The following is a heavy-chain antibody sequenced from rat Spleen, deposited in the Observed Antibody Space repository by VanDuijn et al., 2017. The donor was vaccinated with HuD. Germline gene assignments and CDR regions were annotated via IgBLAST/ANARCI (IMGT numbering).Heavy chain of an antibody. D-gene: IGHD1-1*01. Sequence: EVQLVKSGGGLVQPGRSLKLSCAASGFTFSDYYMAWVRQAPTKGLEWVASISYDGGSTYYRDSVKGRFTISRDNAKSSLYLQMDSLRSEDTATYYCTTEPYYYSAAGVMDAWGQGASVTVSS. J-gene: IGHJ4*01. V-gene: IGHV5-20*01. CDR2: ISYDGGST. CDR1: GFTFSDYY. CDR3: TTEPYYYSAAGVMDA.